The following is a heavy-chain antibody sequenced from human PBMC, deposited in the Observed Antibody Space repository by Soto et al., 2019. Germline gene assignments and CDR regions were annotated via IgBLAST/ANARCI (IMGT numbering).Heavy chain of an antibody. Sequence: GGALRLSCAASGVYFSSYGLPWVRQAPGQGLGGVAVIWYDGSNKYYADSVKGRFTISRDNSKNTLYLQMNSLRAEDTAVYYCARDRMGSSSPFDYYYYGMDVWGQGTTVTVSS. V-gene: IGHV3-33*01. CDR2: IWYDGSNK. CDR3: ARDRMGSSSPFDYYYYGMDV. CDR1: GVYFSSYG. D-gene: IGHD6-6*01. J-gene: IGHJ6*02.